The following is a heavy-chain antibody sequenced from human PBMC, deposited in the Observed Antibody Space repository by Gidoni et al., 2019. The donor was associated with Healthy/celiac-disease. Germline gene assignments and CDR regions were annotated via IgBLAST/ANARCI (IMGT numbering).Heavy chain of an antibody. J-gene: IGHJ2*01. CDR3: AKDAAYYYDSSGYYHRYFDL. Sequence: EVPLLASGGGLVPPGGSLRLSCPAYGFTFRSYAMSWVRQAPGKGLEGVAAISGSGGSTYYADSVKGRFTISRDNSKNTLYLQMNSLRAEDTAVYYWAKDAAYYYDSSGYYHRYFDLWGRGTLVTVSS. CDR1: GFTFRSYA. V-gene: IGHV3-23*01. D-gene: IGHD3-22*01. CDR2: ISGSGGST.